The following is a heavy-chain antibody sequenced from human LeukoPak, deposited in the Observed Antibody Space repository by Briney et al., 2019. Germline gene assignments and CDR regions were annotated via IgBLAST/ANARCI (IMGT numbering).Heavy chain of an antibody. CDR3: ARHPNSNWDY. D-gene: IGHD6-13*01. CDR1: GFTFSKYW. Sequence: GGSLRLSCAASGFTFSKYWMSWVRQVPGKGLEWVVNIHERGNEKNYVDSVKGRFTVSRDNAQDSLYLQMNSLRVEDTAVYYCARHPNSNWDYWGQGTLVTVSS. V-gene: IGHV3-7*03. CDR2: IHERGNEK. J-gene: IGHJ4*02.